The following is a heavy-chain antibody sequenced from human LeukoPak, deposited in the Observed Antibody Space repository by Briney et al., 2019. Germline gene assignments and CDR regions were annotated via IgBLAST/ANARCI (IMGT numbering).Heavy chain of an antibody. CDR3: ARDCLQFLECHAAFDI. V-gene: IGHV3-7*01. Sequence: GGSLRLSCATSGFTFSRFWMTWVRQAPGKGLEWVGSIKPDGSEKYYVDSVKGRFTISRDNAKNSLYLQMNSLRAEDTAVYYCARDCLQFLECHAAFDIWGQGTMVTVSS. D-gene: IGHD3-3*01. J-gene: IGHJ3*02. CDR2: IKPDGSEK. CDR1: GFTFSRFW.